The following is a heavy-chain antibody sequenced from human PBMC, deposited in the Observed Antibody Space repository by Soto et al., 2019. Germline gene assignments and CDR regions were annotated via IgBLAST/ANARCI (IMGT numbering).Heavy chain of an antibody. CDR3: TRALKVPITIFGVVIIQEDYYYGMDV. CDR2: IRSKAYGGTT. D-gene: IGHD3-3*01. V-gene: IGHV3-49*03. Sequence: GGSLRLSCPASGFTFGAYAMSWFRQAPGKGLERVGFIRSKAYGGTTEYAASVKGRFTISRDDSKSIAYLQMNSLKTEDTAVYYCTRALKVPITIFGVVIIQEDYYYGMDVWGQGT. J-gene: IGHJ6*02. CDR1: GFTFGAYA.